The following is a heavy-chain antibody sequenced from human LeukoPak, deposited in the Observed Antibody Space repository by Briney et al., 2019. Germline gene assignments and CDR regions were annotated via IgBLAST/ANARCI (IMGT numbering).Heavy chain of an antibody. CDR2: IYYSGST. CDR3: ARDCSSTSCYGFSAFDI. D-gene: IGHD2-2*01. V-gene: IGHV4-39*07. CDR1: GGSISSSSYY. Sequence: SETLSLTCTVSGGSISSSSYYWGWIRQPPGKGLEWIGSIYYSGSTYYNPSLKSRVTISVDRSKNQFSLKLSSVTAADTAVYYCARDCSSTSCYGFSAFDIWGQGTMVTVSS. J-gene: IGHJ3*02.